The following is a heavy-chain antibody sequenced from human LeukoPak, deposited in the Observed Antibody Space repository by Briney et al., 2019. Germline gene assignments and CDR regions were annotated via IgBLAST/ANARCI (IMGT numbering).Heavy chain of an antibody. CDR2: IYYSGST. Sequence: SGPTLVKPTQTLTLTCSFSGFSLSTSGVGVGWIRQPPGKGLEWIGYIYYSGSTNYNPSLKSRVTISVDTSKNQFSLKLSSVTAAGTAVYYCARHLLAWDGYNPLFDYWGQGTLVTVSS. CDR1: GFSLSTSGVG. D-gene: IGHD5-24*01. CDR3: ARHLLAWDGYNPLFDY. J-gene: IGHJ4*02. V-gene: IGHV4-61*05.